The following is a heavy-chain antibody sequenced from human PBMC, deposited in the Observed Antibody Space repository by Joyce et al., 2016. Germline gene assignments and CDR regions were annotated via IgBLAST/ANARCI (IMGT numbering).Heavy chain of an antibody. CDR2: ISYNSGSM. CDR3: AKPGSPLGYCSSTSCPYYFDY. CDR1: GFTFDDYA. D-gene: IGHD2-2*01. V-gene: IGHV3-9*01. J-gene: IGHJ4*02. Sequence: EVELVESGGGLVQPGRSLRLSCAASGFTFDDYAMHWVRQAPGKGLEWVSGISYNSGSMGYADSVKGRFTISRDNAKNSLFLQMNSLRAEDTALYFCAKPGSPLGYCSSTSCPYYFDYWGQGTLVTVSS.